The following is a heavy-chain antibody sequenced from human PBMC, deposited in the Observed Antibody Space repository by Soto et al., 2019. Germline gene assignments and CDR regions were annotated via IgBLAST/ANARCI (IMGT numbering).Heavy chain of an antibody. CDR1: GYTFTSYG. Sequence: QVQLVQSGAEVKKPGASVKVSCKASGYTFTSYGISWVRQAPGQGLEWMGWISAYNGNTNYAQKLQGRVTMTTDTSTSTAYMELRSLRSDDTAVYYCARVEVSYDSSGYYCYAFDIWGQGTMVTVSS. CDR2: ISAYNGNT. J-gene: IGHJ3*02. CDR3: ARVEVSYDSSGYYCYAFDI. V-gene: IGHV1-18*01. D-gene: IGHD3-22*01.